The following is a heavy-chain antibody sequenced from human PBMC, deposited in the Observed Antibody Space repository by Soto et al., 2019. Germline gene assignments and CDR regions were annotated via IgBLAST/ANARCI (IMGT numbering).Heavy chain of an antibody. D-gene: IGHD6-19*01. Sequence: EVQLLESGGGLVQPGGSLRLSCAASGFTFSSYAMSWVRQAPGKGLEWVSAISGSGGSTYYADSVKGRFIISRDNSKNTLYLQMNSLRAEDTAVYYCANRIGWPRGWYFDYWGQGTLVTVSS. CDR3: ANRIGWPRGWYFDY. J-gene: IGHJ4*02. CDR1: GFTFSSYA. CDR2: ISGSGGST. V-gene: IGHV3-23*01.